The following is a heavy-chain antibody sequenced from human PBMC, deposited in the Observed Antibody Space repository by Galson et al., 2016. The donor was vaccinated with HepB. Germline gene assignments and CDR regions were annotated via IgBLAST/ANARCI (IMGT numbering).Heavy chain of an antibody. CDR3: ARGRSLWDDYYGMDV. Sequence: TLSLTCAVSGGSINIGDYSWSWIRQPPGKGLEWIGDTYLSGITYYNPSLKSRVTMSLDRSKNQFSLELTSVTAADTAVYLCARGRSLWDDYYGMDVWGQGTTVTVSS. CDR2: TYLSGIT. J-gene: IGHJ6*02. CDR1: GGSINIGDYS. D-gene: IGHD1-26*01. V-gene: IGHV4-30-2*01.